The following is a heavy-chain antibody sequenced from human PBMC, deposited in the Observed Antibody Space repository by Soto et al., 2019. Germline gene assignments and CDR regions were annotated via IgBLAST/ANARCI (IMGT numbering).Heavy chain of an antibody. CDR1: GFTFSSYG. V-gene: IGHV3-30*18. CDR2: ISYDGSYK. Sequence: PGGSLRLSCAASGFTFSSYGMHWVRQAPGKGLEWVAVISYDGSYKYSADSVKGRFTISRDNSKNTLYLQMNSLRAEDTAVYYCAKEVPYSGSGTANFYYCAQRTPVTVS. J-gene: IGHJ4*02. D-gene: IGHD6-13*01. CDR3: AKEVPYSGSGTANFYY.